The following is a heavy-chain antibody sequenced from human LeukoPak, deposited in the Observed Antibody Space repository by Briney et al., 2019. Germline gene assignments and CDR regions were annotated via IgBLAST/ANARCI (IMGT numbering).Heavy chain of an antibody. CDR3: ARQQWELLSHYYYGMDV. CDR1: GYSFTSYW. Sequence: GESLKISCKGSGYSFTSYWIGWVRQMPGKGLEWMGIIYPGDSDTRYSPSFQGQVTISADKSISTAYLQWSSLKASDTAMYYCARQQWELLSHYYYGMDVWGQGTTVTVS. J-gene: IGHJ6*02. D-gene: IGHD1-26*01. V-gene: IGHV5-51*01. CDR2: IYPGDSDT.